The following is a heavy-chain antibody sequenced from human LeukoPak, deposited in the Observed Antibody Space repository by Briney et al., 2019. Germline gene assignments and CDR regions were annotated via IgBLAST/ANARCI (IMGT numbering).Heavy chain of an antibody. CDR1: GYTFTGYY. CDR3: ARVFIAAAGTDY. Sequence: ASVKVSCKASGYTFTGYYMHWVRQAPGQGLEWMGWINPNSGGTNYARKFQGRVTMTRDTSISTAYMELSRLRSDDTAVYYCARVFIAAAGTDYWGQGTLVTVSS. V-gene: IGHV1-2*02. D-gene: IGHD6-13*01. CDR2: INPNSGGT. J-gene: IGHJ4*02.